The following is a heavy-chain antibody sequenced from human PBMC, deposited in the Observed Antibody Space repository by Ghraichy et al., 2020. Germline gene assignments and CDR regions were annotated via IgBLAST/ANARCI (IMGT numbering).Heavy chain of an antibody. CDR2: ISFSGANT. CDR1: GFPFSSYA. V-gene: IGHV3-23*01. J-gene: IGHJ5*02. CDR3: VKAWGYCSAATCPSYNWFDP. Sequence: GESLNISCAASGFPFSSYAMSWVRQTPGKGLEWVSSISFSGANTYYAVSVKGRFTISRDNSKNTLYLQMNSLRADDTAVYYCVKAWGYCSAATCPSYNWFDPWGQGTLVTVSS. D-gene: IGHD2-15*01.